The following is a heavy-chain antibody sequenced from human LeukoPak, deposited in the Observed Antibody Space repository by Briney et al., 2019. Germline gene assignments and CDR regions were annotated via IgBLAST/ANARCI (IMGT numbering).Heavy chain of an antibody. V-gene: IGHV4-38-2*02. J-gene: IGHJ5*02. CDR2: IYHSGST. CDR3: ARDHAMIVVVKTWLDP. CDR1: GYSISSGYY. D-gene: IGHD3-22*01. Sequence: PSETLSLTCAVSGYSISSGYYWGWIRQPPGKGLEWIGSIYHSGSTYYNPSLKSRVTISVDTSKNQFSLKLSSVTAADTAVYYCARDHAMIVVVKTWLDPWGQGTLVTVSS.